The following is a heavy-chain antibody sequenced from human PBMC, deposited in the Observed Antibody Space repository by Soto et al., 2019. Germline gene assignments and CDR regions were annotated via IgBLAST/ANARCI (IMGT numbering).Heavy chain of an antibody. CDR1: GGTFSSYA. CDR2: IIPIFGTA. Sequence: SVKVSCKASGGTFSSYAISWVRQAPGQGLEWMGGIIPIFGTANYAQKFQGRVTITTDESTSTAYMELSSLRSEDTAVYYCARGARYSSSARNNWFDPWGQGTLVTVSS. D-gene: IGHD6-6*01. V-gene: IGHV1-69*05. J-gene: IGHJ5*02. CDR3: ARGARYSSSARNNWFDP.